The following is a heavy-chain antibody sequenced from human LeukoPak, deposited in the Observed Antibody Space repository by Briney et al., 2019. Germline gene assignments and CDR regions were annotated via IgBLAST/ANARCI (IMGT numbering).Heavy chain of an antibody. CDR3: ARVLSGEYYDSSGYYY. CDR1: GFTFSSYD. V-gene: IGHV3-30-3*01. Sequence: GGSLRLSCAASGFTFSSYDMHWVRQAPGKGLEWVAVISYDGSNKYYADSVKGRFTISRDNSKNTLYLQMNSLRAEDTAVYYCARVLSGEYYDSSGYYYWGQGTLVTVSS. D-gene: IGHD3-22*01. CDR2: ISYDGSNK. J-gene: IGHJ4*02.